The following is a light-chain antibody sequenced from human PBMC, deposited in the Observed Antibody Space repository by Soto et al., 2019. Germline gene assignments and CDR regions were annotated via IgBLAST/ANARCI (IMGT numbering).Light chain of an antibody. Sequence: EIVLTQSPATLSLSPGKRATLSCRASQSVSSSLAWYQHKPGQAPRLLIHDASNRATGIPARFSGSGSGTEFTLAISSLQPEDSATYYCQQYNDNWTFGQGTKVDIK. CDR1: QSVSSS. J-gene: IGKJ1*01. V-gene: IGKV3-11*01. CDR2: DAS. CDR3: QQYNDNWT.